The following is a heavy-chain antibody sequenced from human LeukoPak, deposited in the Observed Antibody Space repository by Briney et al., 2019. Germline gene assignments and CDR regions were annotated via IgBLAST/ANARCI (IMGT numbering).Heavy chain of an antibody. D-gene: IGHD6-13*01. J-gene: IGHJ4*02. V-gene: IGHV4-4*02. CDR3: ASALPFQLVH. Sequence: SGTLSLTCAVSGGSISSSNWWSWVRQPPGKGLEWIGEIYRSGNTNYNPSLKSRVTMSVDKSKNQFSLKLSSVTAADTAVYYCASALPFQLVHWGQGTLVTVSS. CDR2: IYRSGNT. CDR1: GGSISSSNW.